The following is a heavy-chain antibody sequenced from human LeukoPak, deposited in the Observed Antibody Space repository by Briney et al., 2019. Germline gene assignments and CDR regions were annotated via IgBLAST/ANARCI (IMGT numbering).Heavy chain of an antibody. J-gene: IGHJ4*02. V-gene: IGHV5-51*01. CDR1: GYSFTSYW. D-gene: IGHD2-2*01. CDR2: IYPGDSDT. Sequence: GESLKISCKGSGYSFTSYWIGWVRQMPGKGLEWMGIIYPGDSDTRYSPSFQGQVTISADKSISTAYLQWSSLKASDTAMYYCARIYCSSTSCRGRFFDYWGQGTLVTVSS. CDR3: ARIYCSSTSCRGRFFDY.